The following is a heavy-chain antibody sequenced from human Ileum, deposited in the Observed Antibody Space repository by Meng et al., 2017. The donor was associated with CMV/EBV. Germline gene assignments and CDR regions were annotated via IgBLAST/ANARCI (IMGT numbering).Heavy chain of an antibody. J-gene: IGHJ4*02. CDR2: IYYSGST. CDR3: ARFHVVVPAAKWTVEYYFDY. D-gene: IGHD2-2*01. Sequence: SETLSLTCTVSGGSISSGDYYWSWIRQPPGKGLEWIGYIYYSGSTYYNPSLKSRVTISEDTSKNQFTLKLSSVTAADTAVYYCARFHVVVPAAKWTVEYYFDYWGQGTLVTVSS. V-gene: IGHV4-30-4*08. CDR1: GGSISSGDYY.